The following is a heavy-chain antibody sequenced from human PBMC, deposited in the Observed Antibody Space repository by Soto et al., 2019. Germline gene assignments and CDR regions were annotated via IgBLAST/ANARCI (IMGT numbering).Heavy chain of an antibody. V-gene: IGHV4-34*01. CDR3: ARRSSGITAAGSFDY. J-gene: IGHJ4*02. CDR1: GGSFRGYY. CDR2: INHSGST. D-gene: IGHD6-13*01. Sequence: QVQLQQWGAGLLKPSETLSLTCAVYGGSFRGYYWSWIRQPPGKGLEWIGEINHSGSTNYNPSLKSRVTISVDTSKDQFSLKLSSVTAADTAVYYCARRSSGITAAGSFDYWDQGTLVTASS.